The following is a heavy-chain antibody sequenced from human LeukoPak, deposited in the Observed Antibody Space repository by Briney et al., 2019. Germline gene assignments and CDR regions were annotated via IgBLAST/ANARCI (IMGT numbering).Heavy chain of an antibody. V-gene: IGHV3-64*01. D-gene: IGHD3-9*01. CDR1: GFTFSSYA. CDR2: ISSNGGST. CDR3: AKDHYDILTGHFQPPDY. J-gene: IGHJ4*02. Sequence: PGGSLRLSCAASGFTFSSYAMHWVRQAPGKGLEYVSAISSNGGSTYYANSVKGRFPISRDNSKNTLYLQMGSLRAGDMAVYYCAKDHYDILTGHFQPPDYWGQGTLVTVSS.